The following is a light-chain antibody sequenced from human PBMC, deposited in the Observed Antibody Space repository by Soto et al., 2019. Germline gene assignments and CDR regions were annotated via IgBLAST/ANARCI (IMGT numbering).Light chain of an antibody. CDR2: DAS. CDR3: QQRSNGLT. V-gene: IGKV3-11*01. CDR1: QSVSSN. Sequence: EIVMTQSPATLSVSPGERATLSFRASQSVSSNLAWYQQKPGQAPRLLIYDASNRATGIPARFSGSGSGTDFTLTISSLEPEDFAVYYCQQRSNGLTFGGGTKVDI. J-gene: IGKJ4*01.